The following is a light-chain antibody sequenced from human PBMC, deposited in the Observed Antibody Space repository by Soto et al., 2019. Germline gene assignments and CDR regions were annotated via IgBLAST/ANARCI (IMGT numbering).Light chain of an antibody. CDR1: SSNIGNNY. J-gene: IGLJ2*01. CDR2: DKD. Sequence: QSVLTQPPSVSAAPGQKVTISCSGSSSNIGNNYVFWYQQLPGTAPKLLIYDKDKRPSGIPDRFSGSASGTSATLCIIGLQTVDEGDYYCATWDRSLSVGVFGGGTTLTVL. V-gene: IGLV1-51*01. CDR3: ATWDRSLSVGV.